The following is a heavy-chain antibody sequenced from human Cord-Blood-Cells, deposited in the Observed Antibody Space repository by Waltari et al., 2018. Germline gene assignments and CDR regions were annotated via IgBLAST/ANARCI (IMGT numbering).Heavy chain of an antibody. Sequence: QLQLQESGPGLVKPSETLSLTCTVSGGSISSSSYYWGWIRQAPGKGLEWIGSIYYSGSTYYNPSLKSRVTISVDTSKNQFSLKLSSVTAADTAVYYCARHIRFLEWLGMNFDYWGQGTLVTVSS. V-gene: IGHV4-39*01. CDR3: ARHIRFLEWLGMNFDY. CDR2: IYYSGST. CDR1: GGSISSSSYY. D-gene: IGHD3-3*01. J-gene: IGHJ4*02.